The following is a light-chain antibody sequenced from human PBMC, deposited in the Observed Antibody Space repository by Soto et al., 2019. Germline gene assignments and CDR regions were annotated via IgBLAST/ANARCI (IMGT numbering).Light chain of an antibody. Sequence: EIVLTQSPGTLSLSPGERATLSCRASQSVSSSYLAWYQQKPGQALRLLIYGASNRATGIPARFSGTGSGTDFTLTISSLEPDDFAVYYCQQRADWPITFGEGTRLAIK. J-gene: IGKJ5*01. CDR1: QSVSSSY. CDR2: GAS. V-gene: IGKV3D-20*02. CDR3: QQRADWPIT.